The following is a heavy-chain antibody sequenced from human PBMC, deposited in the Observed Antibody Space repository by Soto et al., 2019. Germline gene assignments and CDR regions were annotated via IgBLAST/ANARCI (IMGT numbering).Heavy chain of an antibody. D-gene: IGHD3-22*01. CDR3: QRDNPVDYYDSSGSYLPFDY. Sequence: QVQMVQSGAEVKKPGASVKVSCKASGYTFTSYGISWVRQAPGQGLELMGWISAYTGNTNYAQMLQGRVTMTTDPSTTTAYMELRSLRSYHTAVYYCQRDNPVDYYDSSGSYLPFDYWGQGTLVTASS. J-gene: IGHJ4*02. CDR2: ISAYTGNT. V-gene: IGHV1-18*01. CDR1: GYTFTSYG.